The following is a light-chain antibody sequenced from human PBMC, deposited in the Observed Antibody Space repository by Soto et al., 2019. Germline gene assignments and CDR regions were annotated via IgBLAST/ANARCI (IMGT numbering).Light chain of an antibody. CDR1: SGDIGGYRV. V-gene: IGLV2-14*01. Sequence: QSVLTHLASVSRTPGQSITISCTGASGDIGGYRVVSWYQHHPGKAPKLIIYEVSNRPSGVSTRFSGSKSGTTASLTISGLQPDDEADYYCISNTRSNSLDVFGTGTKVTVL. J-gene: IGLJ1*01. CDR3: ISNTRSNSLDV. CDR2: EVS.